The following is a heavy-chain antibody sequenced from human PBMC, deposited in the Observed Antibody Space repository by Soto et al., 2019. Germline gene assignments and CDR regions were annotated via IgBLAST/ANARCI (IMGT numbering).Heavy chain of an antibody. J-gene: IGHJ4*01. V-gene: IGHV1-18*01. CDR2: ISAFNGKT. CDR1: GYTFNIYG. D-gene: IGHD3-22*01. Sequence: QIQLVQSGAEVKKPGASVKVSCKASGYTFNIYGINWVRQAPGQGLEWMGWISAFNGKTNYAQNVQGRVTITTDTSTTTAYVELRSLRSDDTAVYYCARNRLQKSSGFFPFDYWGHGTLVTVSS. CDR3: ARNRLQKSSGFFPFDY.